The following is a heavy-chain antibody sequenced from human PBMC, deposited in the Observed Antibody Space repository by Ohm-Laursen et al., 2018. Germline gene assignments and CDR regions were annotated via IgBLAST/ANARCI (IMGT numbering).Heavy chain of an antibody. CDR3: ARGYYYGSGSYFLVGP. Sequence: PSQTLSLTCTVSGGSISSYYWSWIRQPPGKGLEWIGYIYYSGSTNYNPSLKSRVTISVDTSKNQFSLKLSSVTAADTAVYYCARGYYYGSGSYFLVGPWGQGTLVTVSS. CDR2: IYYSGST. V-gene: IGHV4-59*01. CDR1: GGSISSYY. D-gene: IGHD3-10*01. J-gene: IGHJ5*02.